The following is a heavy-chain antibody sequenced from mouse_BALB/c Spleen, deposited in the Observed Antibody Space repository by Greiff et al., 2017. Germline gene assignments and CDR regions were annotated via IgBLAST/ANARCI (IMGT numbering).Heavy chain of an antibody. J-gene: IGHJ4*01. V-gene: IGHV10-1*02. Sequence: EVQGVESGGGLVQPKGSLKLSCAASGFTFNTYAMNWVRQAPGKGLEWVARIRSKSNNYATYYADSVKDRFTISRDDSQSMLYLQMNNLKTEDTAMYYCVRGLNYAMDYWGQGTSVTVSS. D-gene: IGHD2-2*01. CDR2: IRSKSNNYAT. CDR1: GFTFNTYA. CDR3: VRGLNYAMDY.